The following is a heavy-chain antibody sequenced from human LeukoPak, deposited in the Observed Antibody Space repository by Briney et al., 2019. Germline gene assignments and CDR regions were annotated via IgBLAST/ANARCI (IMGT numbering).Heavy chain of an antibody. CDR2: ISYDGSNK. Sequence: GGSLRLSCAASGFIFSNDAMHWVRQAPGKGLEWVAVISYDGSNKYYADSVKGRFTISRDNSKNTLYLQMNSLRAEDTAVYYCAKESSGYPRGPFDYWGQGTLVTVSS. J-gene: IGHJ4*02. CDR3: AKESSGYPRGPFDY. V-gene: IGHV3-30*18. CDR1: GFIFSNDA. D-gene: IGHD3-22*01.